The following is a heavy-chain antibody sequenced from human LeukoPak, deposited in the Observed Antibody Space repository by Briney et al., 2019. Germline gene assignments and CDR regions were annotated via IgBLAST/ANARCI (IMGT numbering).Heavy chain of an antibody. CDR2: IKQDGSDK. CDR3: ARASASTVEPKYYFDY. D-gene: IGHD4-23*01. V-gene: IGHV3-7*01. CDR1: GFIFSNFW. Sequence: GGSLRLSCTASGFIFSNFWMSWVRQAPGKGLEWVANIKQDGSDKYYVDSVKGRFTLSRDNAKNSLYLQMNSLRAEDTAVYYRARASASTVEPKYYFDYWGQGTLVTVSS. J-gene: IGHJ4*02.